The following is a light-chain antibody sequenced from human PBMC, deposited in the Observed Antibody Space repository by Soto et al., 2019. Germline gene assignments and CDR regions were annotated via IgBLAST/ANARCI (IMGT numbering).Light chain of an antibody. CDR2: AAS. J-gene: IGKJ5*01. CDR3: QQYYSYPIT. CDR1: QGISSY. Sequence: AIRMTQSPSLLSASTGDRVTITCRASQGISSYLAWYQQKPGKAPKLLIYAASTLQSGVPSRFSGSGSGTDFTLTISCLQSEDFATYYCQQYYSYPITFGQGTRLEI. V-gene: IGKV1-8*01.